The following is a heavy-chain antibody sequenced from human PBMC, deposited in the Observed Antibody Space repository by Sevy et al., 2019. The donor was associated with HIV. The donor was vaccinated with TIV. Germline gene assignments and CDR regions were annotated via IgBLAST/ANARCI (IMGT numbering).Heavy chain of an antibody. CDR2: IKSMTDGGTT. CDR3: TPFEDDSTEYYYDCSGYPPAYYYGMDV. CDR1: GFTFSNAW. J-gene: IGHJ6*02. V-gene: IGHV3-15*01. D-gene: IGHD3-22*01. Sequence: GGSLRLSCAASGFTFSNAWMSWVRQAPGKGLEWVGRIKSMTDGGTTDYAAPVNVRFTISRDDSKNTLYLQMYSLKTDDTAVYYCTPFEDDSTEYYYDCSGYPPAYYYGMDVWCQGTTVTVSS.